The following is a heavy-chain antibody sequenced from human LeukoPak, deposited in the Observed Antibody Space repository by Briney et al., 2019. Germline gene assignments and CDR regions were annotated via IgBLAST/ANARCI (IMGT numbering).Heavy chain of an antibody. V-gene: IGHV3-48*04. Sequence: GGSLRLSCAASGFTFSSYSMNWVRQAPGKGLEWVSYISSSGSTIYYADSVKGRFTISRDNAKNSLYLQMNSLRAEDTAVYYCARHPQAAAAFNPFDYWGQGTLVTVSS. CDR1: GFTFSSYS. CDR3: ARHPQAAAAFNPFDY. J-gene: IGHJ4*02. D-gene: IGHD6-13*01. CDR2: ISSSGSTI.